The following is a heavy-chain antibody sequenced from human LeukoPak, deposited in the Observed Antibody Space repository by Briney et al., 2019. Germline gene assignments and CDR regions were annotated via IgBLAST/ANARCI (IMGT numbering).Heavy chain of an antibody. D-gene: IGHD6-19*01. CDR2: ISSSGSTI. V-gene: IGHV3-48*03. CDR1: GFTFRSNE. Sequence: PGGPLRLSCAAFGFTFRSNEMNWVRQAPGKGLEWLSYISSSGSTIHYVDSVKGRFTISRDNAKNSLFLQMNSLRAEDTAVYYCASGVHYTSGWIDIWGQGTMVTVSS. CDR3: ASGVHYTSGWIDI. J-gene: IGHJ3*02.